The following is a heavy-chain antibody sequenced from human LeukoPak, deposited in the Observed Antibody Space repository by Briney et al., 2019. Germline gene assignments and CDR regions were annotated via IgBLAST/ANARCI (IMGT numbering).Heavy chain of an antibody. CDR3: AREEGSGSDWGFDY. CDR2: IKQDGSEK. V-gene: IGHV3-7*01. Sequence: LSLTCAVYGGSFSGYYWSWIRQPPGKGLEWVANIKQDGSEKYYVDSVKGRFTISRDNAKNSLYLQMNSLRAEDTAVYYCAREEGSGSDWGFDYWGQGTLVTVSS. D-gene: IGHD1-26*01. J-gene: IGHJ4*02. CDR1: GGSFSGYY.